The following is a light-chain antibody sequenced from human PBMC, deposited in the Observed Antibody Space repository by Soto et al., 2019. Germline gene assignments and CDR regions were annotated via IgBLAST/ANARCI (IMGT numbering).Light chain of an antibody. V-gene: IGKV1-39*01. CDR2: AAS. CDR1: QSISSY. Sequence: DLQMTQSPSSLSASVGDRVTITCRASQSISSYLNWYQQKPGKAPKLLIYAASSLQSGVPSRFSGSGSGTDFTLTISSLQPEDFATYYCQLSRYTFGQGTKLEIK. CDR3: QLSRYT. J-gene: IGKJ2*01.